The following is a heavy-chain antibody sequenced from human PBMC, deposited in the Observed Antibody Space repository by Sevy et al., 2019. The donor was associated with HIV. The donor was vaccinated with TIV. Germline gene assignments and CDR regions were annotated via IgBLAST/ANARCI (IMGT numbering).Heavy chain of an antibody. V-gene: IGHV1-18*04. J-gene: IGHJ6*03. Sequence: ASLKVSCKASGYTFTSYGISWVRQAPGQGLEWMGWISAYNGNTNYAQKLQGRVTMTTDTSTSTAYMELRSLRSDDTAVYYCARVVDYCTNGVCYKRAYYYYYMDVWGKGTTVTVSS. CDR2: ISAYNGNT. D-gene: IGHD2-8*01. CDR3: ARVVDYCTNGVCYKRAYYYYYMDV. CDR1: GYTFTSYG.